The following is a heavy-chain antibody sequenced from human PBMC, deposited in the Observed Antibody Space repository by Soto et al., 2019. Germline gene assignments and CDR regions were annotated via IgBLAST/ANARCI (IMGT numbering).Heavy chain of an antibody. CDR2: INHSGST. J-gene: IGHJ4*02. CDR1: GRSFSGYY. D-gene: IGHD7-27*01. Sequence: QVQLQQWGAGLLKPSETLSLTCAVYGRSFSGYYWNWIRQPPGKGLEWIGEINHSGSTNYNPSLTSRVTISVDTSKNQFSLKLSSVTAPETAVYYCARGWGRIFDYWGQGTLVTVSS. V-gene: IGHV4-34*01. CDR3: ARGWGRIFDY.